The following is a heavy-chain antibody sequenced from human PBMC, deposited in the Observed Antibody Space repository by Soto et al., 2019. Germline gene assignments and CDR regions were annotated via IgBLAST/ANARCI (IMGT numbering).Heavy chain of an antibody. CDR3: ARDGDYYDSSGNDAFDI. CDR1: GFTFSSYS. Sequence: PGGSLRLSCAASGFTFSSYSMNWVRQAPGKGLEWVSSISSSSSYIYYADSVKGRFTISRDNAKNSLYLQMNSLRAEDTAVYYCARDGDYYDSSGNDAFDIWGQGTMVTV. D-gene: IGHD3-22*01. CDR2: ISSSSSYI. V-gene: IGHV3-21*01. J-gene: IGHJ3*02.